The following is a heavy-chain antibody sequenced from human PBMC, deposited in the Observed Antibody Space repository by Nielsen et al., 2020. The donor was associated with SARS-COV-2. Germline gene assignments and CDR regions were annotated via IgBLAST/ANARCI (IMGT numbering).Heavy chain of an antibody. V-gene: IGHV1-2*06. CDR3: ARVRNSRVEVYFDY. CDR1: GYTFTGYY. Sequence: ASVKVSCKASGYTFTGYYMHWVRQAPGQGLEWMGRINPNSGGTNYAQKFQGRVTMTRDTSISTAYMELSRLRSDDTAVYYCARVRNSRVEVYFDYWGQGTLVTVSS. J-gene: IGHJ4*02. D-gene: IGHD6-13*01. CDR2: INPNSGGT.